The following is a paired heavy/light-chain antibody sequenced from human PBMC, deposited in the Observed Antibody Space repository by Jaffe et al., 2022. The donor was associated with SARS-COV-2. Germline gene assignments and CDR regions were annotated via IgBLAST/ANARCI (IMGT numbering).Light chain of an antibody. CDR3: QQYSNWPLT. CDR2: GAS. V-gene: IGKV3-15*01. CDR1: QSIKNN. Sequence: EIMMTQSPATLSVSPGERATLSCRASQSIKNNLAWYQQKPGQAPRLLIYGASTRATGIPATFSGSGSGAEFTLTISSLQSEDFAVYYCQQYSNWPLTFGGGTKVEIK. J-gene: IGKJ4*01.
Heavy chain of an antibody. CDR3: ARVLVPGTHAMDY. V-gene: IGHV3-30*03. CDR1: GFTLSNYY. CDR2: YDGSNK. D-gene: IGHD6-19*01. Sequence: QVQLVESGGGVVQPGKSLRLSCAASGFTLSNYYMHWVRQAPGKGLEWVAYDGSNKYYADSVKGRFTISRDNAKNTLYLQMDSLRPEDTAVYYCARVLVPGTHAMDYWGQGTLVAVSS. J-gene: IGHJ4*02.